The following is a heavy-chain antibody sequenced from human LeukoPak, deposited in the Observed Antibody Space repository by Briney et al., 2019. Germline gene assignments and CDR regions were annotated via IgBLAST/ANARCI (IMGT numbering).Heavy chain of an antibody. CDR3: ASGGRVGDIFDI. J-gene: IGHJ3*02. CDR1: GFTFSSNW. V-gene: IGHV3-74*01. Sequence: GSLRLSCAASGFTFSSNWMYWVRQASGKGLVWVSRINRDGSSIGYADSVKGRFTISRDNARNTLYLQMNSLRAEDTALYYCASGGRVGDIFDIWGQGTMVTVSS. D-gene: IGHD2-15*01. CDR2: INRDGSSI.